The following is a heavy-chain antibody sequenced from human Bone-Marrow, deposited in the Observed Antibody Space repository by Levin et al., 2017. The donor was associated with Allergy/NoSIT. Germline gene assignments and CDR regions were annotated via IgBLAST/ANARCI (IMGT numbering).Heavy chain of an antibody. CDR3: AKVKGSTSCYQNCYYYGMDV. D-gene: IGHD2-2*01. Sequence: PGGSLRLSCAASGFTFGTYAMTWVRQAPGKGLEWVSAISINGYSTYYADSVKGRFTISRDNSKNTLYLQMNSLRAEDTAVYYCAKVKGSTSCYQNCYYYGMDVWGQGTTVTVSS. V-gene: IGHV3-23*01. CDR1: GFTFGTYA. CDR2: ISINGYST. J-gene: IGHJ6*02.